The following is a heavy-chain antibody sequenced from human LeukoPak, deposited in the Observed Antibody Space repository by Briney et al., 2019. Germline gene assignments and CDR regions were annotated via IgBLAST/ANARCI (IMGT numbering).Heavy chain of an antibody. CDR1: GGSISSSSYY. CDR2: IYYSGST. CDR3: ARLHYGGNYGYYYYYMDV. D-gene: IGHD4-23*01. Sequence: PSETLSLTCTVSGGSISSSSYYWGWSRQPPGKGLEWIGSIYYSGSTYYNPSLKSRVTISVDTSKNQFSLKLSSVTAADTAAYYCARLHYGGNYGYYYYYMDVWGKGTTVTISS. J-gene: IGHJ6*03. V-gene: IGHV4-39*01.